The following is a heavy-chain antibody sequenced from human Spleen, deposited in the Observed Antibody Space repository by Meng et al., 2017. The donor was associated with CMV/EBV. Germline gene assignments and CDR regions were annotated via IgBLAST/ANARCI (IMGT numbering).Heavy chain of an antibody. CDR1: GYMFSTYG. CDR3: ARDGDNVVVPVAARDHYYGMDV. CDR2: ISSYNGNT. J-gene: IGHJ6*02. Sequence: ASVKVSCKTSGYMFSTYGISWVRQAPGEGLEWMGWISSYNGNTNYAQKFQGRVTMTTDTKSNTVYMELRSLRTDDTAVYYCARDGDNVVVPVAARDHYYGMDVLGQGTTVTVSS. V-gene: IGHV1-18*01. D-gene: IGHD2-2*01.